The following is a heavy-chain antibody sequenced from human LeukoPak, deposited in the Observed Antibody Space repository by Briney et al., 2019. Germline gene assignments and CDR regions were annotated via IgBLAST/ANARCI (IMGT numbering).Heavy chain of an antibody. CDR1: GYTFTGYY. J-gene: IGHJ4*02. CDR3: ARDRYGVSTFDY. Sequence: ASVKVSCKASGYTFTGYYMHWVRQAPGQGLEWMGWINPNSGGTNYAQKFQGRVTMTRDTSSSTVYMELSSLRSEDTAMYYCARDRYGVSTFDYWGQGTLVTVSS. CDR2: INPNSGGT. D-gene: IGHD4-17*01. V-gene: IGHV1-2*02.